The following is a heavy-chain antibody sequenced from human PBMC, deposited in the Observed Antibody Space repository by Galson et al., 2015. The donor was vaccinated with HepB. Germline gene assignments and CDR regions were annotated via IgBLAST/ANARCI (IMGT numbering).Heavy chain of an antibody. CDR2: LSGSGGST. Sequence: SLRLSCAASGLTFSNAWMSWVRQAPGKGLEWVSALSGSGGSTYYEDSVKGRFTISRDNSKNTLYLQMNSLRAEDTAVYYCAKDPPGLSNTYYDYIWGSYRPNWYFDPWGRGTLVTVSS. D-gene: IGHD3-16*02. CDR3: AKDPPGLSNTYYDYIWGSYRPNWYFDP. V-gene: IGHV3-23*01. J-gene: IGHJ2*01. CDR1: GLTFSNAW.